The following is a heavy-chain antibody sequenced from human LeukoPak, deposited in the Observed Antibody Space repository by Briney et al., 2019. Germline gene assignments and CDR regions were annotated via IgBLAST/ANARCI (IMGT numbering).Heavy chain of an antibody. Sequence: ASVKVSRKASGYTFTSYGISWVRQAPGQGLEWMGWISAYNGNTNYAQKLQGRVTMTTDTSTSTAYMELRSLRSDDTAVYYCARGIVVVPAAIRWQANWFDPWGQGTLVTVSS. CDR2: ISAYNGNT. CDR3: ARGIVVVPAAIRWQANWFDP. J-gene: IGHJ5*02. D-gene: IGHD2-2*01. CDR1: GYTFTSYG. V-gene: IGHV1-18*01.